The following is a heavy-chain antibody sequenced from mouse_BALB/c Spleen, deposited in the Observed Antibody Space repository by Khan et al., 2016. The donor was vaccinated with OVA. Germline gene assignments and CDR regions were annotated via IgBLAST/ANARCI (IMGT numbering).Heavy chain of an antibody. Sequence: QLEESGPDLVKPSQSLSLTCTVTGYSITSGYSWHWIRQFPGNKLEWMGYIHYSGSTNYNPSLKSRISITRDTSKNQFFLQLNSVTTEDTATYYCSRSGTTVVAYWYFDVWGAGTTVTVSS. CDR1: GYSITSGYS. D-gene: IGHD1-1*01. J-gene: IGHJ1*01. CDR3: SRSGTTVVAYWYFDV. V-gene: IGHV3-1*02. CDR2: IHYSGST.